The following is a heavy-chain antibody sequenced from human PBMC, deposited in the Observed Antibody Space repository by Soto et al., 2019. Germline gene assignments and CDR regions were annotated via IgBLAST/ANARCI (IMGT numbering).Heavy chain of an antibody. D-gene: IGHD6-13*01. CDR2: IYYSGST. CDR3: ARGMIKQQLDY. Sequence: SETLSLTCTVSGGSISSYYWSWIRQPPGKGLEWIGYIYYSGSTNYNPSIKSRDNISVDTSKNQISIKLSSVTAADTAVYSCARGMIKQQLDYWGQGTLVTVSS. V-gene: IGHV4-59*01. CDR1: GGSISSYY. J-gene: IGHJ4*02.